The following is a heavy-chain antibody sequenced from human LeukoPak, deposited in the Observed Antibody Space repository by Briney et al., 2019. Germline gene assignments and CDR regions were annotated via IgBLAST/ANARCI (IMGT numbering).Heavy chain of an antibody. V-gene: IGHV3-23*01. CDR2: VTGPGDTT. CDR1: GFTFTNYA. J-gene: IGHJ5*02. CDR3: AKGAEIDL. D-gene: IGHD3-16*01. Sequence: PGGSLRLSCATSGFTFTNYAMNWVRQAAGKGLEWVSAVTGPGDTTYYADSVKGRFFMSREDSKTTVYLQMNSLRAEDTAIHYCAKGAEIDLWGQGTLVTVSS.